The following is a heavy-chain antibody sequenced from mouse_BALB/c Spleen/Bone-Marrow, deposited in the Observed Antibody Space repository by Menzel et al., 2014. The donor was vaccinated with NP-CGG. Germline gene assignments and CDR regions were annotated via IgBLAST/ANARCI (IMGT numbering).Heavy chain of an antibody. J-gene: IGHJ2*01. V-gene: IGHV3-5*02. CDR1: GISITTGNYR. Sequence: VQLQQSGPGLVKPSQTVSLPCTVTGISITTGNYRWSWIRQFPGNKLEWIGYIYYSGTITYNPSLTSRTTITRDTSKNQFFLEMNSLTAEDTATYYCARDGNYDGYFDYWGQGTTLTVSS. D-gene: IGHD2-1*01. CDR3: ARDGNYDGYFDY. CDR2: IYYSGTI.